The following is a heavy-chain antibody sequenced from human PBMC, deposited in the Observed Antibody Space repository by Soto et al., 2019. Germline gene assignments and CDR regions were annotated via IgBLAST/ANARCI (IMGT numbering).Heavy chain of an antibody. Sequence: SETLSLTCAVHGGSFSGYYWSWIRQPPGKGLEWIGEVNHRGSTNYNPSLNSRVTISVDTSKNQFSLSLSSVTAADTAVYYRARDYYYDNSGYSSRTLFFHYWGQGTLVTVSS. CDR3: ARDYYYDNSGYSSRTLFFHY. D-gene: IGHD3-22*01. J-gene: IGHJ4*02. CDR2: VNHRGST. CDR1: GGSFSGYY. V-gene: IGHV4-34*01.